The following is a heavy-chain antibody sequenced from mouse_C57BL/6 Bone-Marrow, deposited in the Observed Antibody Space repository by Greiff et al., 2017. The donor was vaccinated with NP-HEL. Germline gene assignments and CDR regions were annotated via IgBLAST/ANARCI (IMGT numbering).Heavy chain of an antibody. D-gene: IGHD2-4*01. CDR2: IHPNSGST. CDR3: ASILYDYDGHYFDY. CDR1: GYTFTSYW. J-gene: IGHJ2*01. V-gene: IGHV1-64*01. Sequence: VQLQQPGAELVKPGASVKLSCKASGYTFTSYWMHWVKQRPGQGLEWIGMIHPNSGSTNYNEKFKSKATLTVDKSSSTAYMQLSSLTSEDSAVYYCASILYDYDGHYFDYWGQGTTLTVSS.